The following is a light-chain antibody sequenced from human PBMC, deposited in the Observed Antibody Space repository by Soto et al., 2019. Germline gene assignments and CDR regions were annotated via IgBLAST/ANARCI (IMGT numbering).Light chain of an antibody. CDR3: QAWDSSSVV. V-gene: IGLV3-1*01. CDR2: QDN. CDR1: KLGDKY. J-gene: IGLJ2*01. Sequence: SYELTQPPSVSVSPGQTANITCSGDKLGDKYPCWYQQKAGQPPVVVLYQDNKRPPGIPERFSGSTSGNTATLTISGTQAMDEADYYCQAWDSSSVVFGGGTKVTVL.